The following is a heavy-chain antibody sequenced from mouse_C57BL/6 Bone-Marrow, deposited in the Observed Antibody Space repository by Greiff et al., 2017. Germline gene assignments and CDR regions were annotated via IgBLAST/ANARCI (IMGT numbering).Heavy chain of an antibody. Sequence: VKLMESGPELVKPGASVKISCKASGYTFTDYYINWVKQRPGQGLEWIGWIFPGSGSTYYNEKFKGKATLTVDKSSSTAYMLLSSLTSEDSAVYFCARQGYYGSSWFAYWGQGTLVTVSA. CDR3: ARQGYYGSSWFAY. CDR2: IFPGSGST. V-gene: IGHV1-75*01. D-gene: IGHD1-1*01. J-gene: IGHJ3*01. CDR1: GYTFTDYY.